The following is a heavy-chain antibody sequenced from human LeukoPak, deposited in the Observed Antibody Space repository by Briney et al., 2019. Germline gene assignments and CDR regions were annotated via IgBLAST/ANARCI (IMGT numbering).Heavy chain of an antibody. V-gene: IGHV3-74*01. CDR3: ARGMSGYYGMDV. J-gene: IGHJ6*02. Sequence: GGSLRLSCAASGFTFSSYWMHWVRHAPGKGLVWVSRIKSDGSNYYADSVKGRFTIFRDNAKDTLYLQMNSLRAEDTAVYYCARGMSGYYGMDVWGQGTTVTVSS. CDR1: GFTFSSYW. CDR2: IKSDGSN.